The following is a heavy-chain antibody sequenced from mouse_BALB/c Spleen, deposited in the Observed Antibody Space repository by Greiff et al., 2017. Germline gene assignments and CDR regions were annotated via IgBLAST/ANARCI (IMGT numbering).Heavy chain of an antibody. V-gene: IGHV3-6*02. CDR3: ARDREVRAMDY. CDR1: GYSITSGYY. D-gene: IGHD2-14*01. J-gene: IGHJ4*01. CDR2: ISYDGSN. Sequence: VQLKESGPGLVKPSQSLSLTCSVTGYSITSGYYWNWIRQFPGNKLEWMGYISYDGSNNYNPSLKNRISITRDTSKNQFFLKLNSVTTEDTATYYCARDREVRAMDYWGQGTSVTVSS.